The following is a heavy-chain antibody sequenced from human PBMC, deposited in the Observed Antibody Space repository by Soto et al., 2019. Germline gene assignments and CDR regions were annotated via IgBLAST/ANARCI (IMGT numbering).Heavy chain of an antibody. Sequence: GGSLRLSCAASGFTFSSYSMNWVRQAPGKGLEWVSSISSSSSYIYYADSVKGRFTISRDNAKNSLYLQMNSLRAEDTAVYYCARVNTYYYDSSGYYYFDYWGQGTLVTVSS. CDR1: GFTFSSYS. V-gene: IGHV3-21*01. J-gene: IGHJ4*02. CDR3: ARVNTYYYDSSGYYYFDY. CDR2: ISSSSSYI. D-gene: IGHD3-22*01.